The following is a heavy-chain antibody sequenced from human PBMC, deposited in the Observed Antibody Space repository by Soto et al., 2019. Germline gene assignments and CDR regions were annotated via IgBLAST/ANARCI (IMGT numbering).Heavy chain of an antibody. Sequence: QVQLVESGGGVVQPGRSLRLSCAASGFTFSSYGMHWLRQAPGKGLEWVAVISYDGSNKYYADSVKGRFTISRDNSKNTLYLKMNFLRVDDTAVYYCAKDGDLWSGYYTGADDAFDIWGRGTMVTVSS. D-gene: IGHD3-3*01. CDR2: ISYDGSNK. V-gene: IGHV3-30*18. CDR1: GFTFSSYG. J-gene: IGHJ3*02. CDR3: AKDGDLWSGYYTGADDAFDI.